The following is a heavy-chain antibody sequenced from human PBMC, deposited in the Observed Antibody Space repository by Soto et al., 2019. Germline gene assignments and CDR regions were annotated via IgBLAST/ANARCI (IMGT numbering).Heavy chain of an antibody. CDR3: ARLRVTVAGFVDY. CDR2: IYYSGTT. V-gene: IGHV4-39*01. Sequence: PSETLSLTCTVSGGSIGSPTHYWGWIRQPSGKGLELIGTIYYSGTTYYYPPLQSRVSMSVDTSKNQFSLRLASVTAADTALYYCARLRVTVAGFVDYWGQGTLVTVSS. J-gene: IGHJ4*02. CDR1: GGSIGSPTHY. D-gene: IGHD6-19*01.